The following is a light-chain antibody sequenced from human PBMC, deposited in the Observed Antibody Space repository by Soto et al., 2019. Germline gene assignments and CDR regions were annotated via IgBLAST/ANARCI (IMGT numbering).Light chain of an antibody. CDR2: GAS. J-gene: IGKJ1*01. CDR1: QSVSSSY. Sequence: EIVLTQSPGTLSLSPGERATLSCRASQSVSSSYLAWNQQKPGQAPRLLIYGASSRATGNPDRFSGSGSGTDFTFTISRLEPEDFAVYYCQQYGSSPWTFGQGTKVDIK. CDR3: QQYGSSPWT. V-gene: IGKV3-20*01.